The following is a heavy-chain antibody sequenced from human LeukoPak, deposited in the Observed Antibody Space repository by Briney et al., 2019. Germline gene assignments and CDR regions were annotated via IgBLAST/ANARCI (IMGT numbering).Heavy chain of an antibody. V-gene: IGHV3-9*01. CDR3: ATGKYGSGSYYNDY. J-gene: IGHJ4*02. CDR1: GFTFYDYA. Sequence: PGGSLRLSCAASGFTFYDYAMHWVRQAPGKGLEWVSGISWKSGSIGYADSVKGRFTISRDNAKNSLYLQMNSLRAEDTALYYCATGKYGSGSYYNDYWGQGHLVPVSS. D-gene: IGHD3-10*01. CDR2: ISWKSGSI.